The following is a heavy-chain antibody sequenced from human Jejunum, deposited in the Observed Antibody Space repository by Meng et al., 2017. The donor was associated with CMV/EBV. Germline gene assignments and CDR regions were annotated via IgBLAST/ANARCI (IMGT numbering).Heavy chain of an antibody. CDR2: IYYSGST. Sequence: QLQLQESGPGLVKPSETLSLACTVSTGSISSSSYYWNWLRQPPGKGLGWIGSIYYSGSTYYNPSLKGRITLSLDTSKNQFSLKLSSVTAADTAVYYCARDTAGALYWGQGTLVTVSS. J-gene: IGHJ4*02. V-gene: IGHV4-39*07. CDR1: TGSISSSSYY. CDR3: ARDTAGALY. D-gene: IGHD2-8*02.